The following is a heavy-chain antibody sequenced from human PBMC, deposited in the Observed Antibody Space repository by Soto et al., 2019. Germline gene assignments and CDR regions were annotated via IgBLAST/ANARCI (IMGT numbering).Heavy chain of an antibody. Sequence: TGGSLSLSCAASGFPFSSYAMSWVRQAPGKGLEWVSAISGSGGSTYYADSVKGRFTISRDNSKNTLYLQMNSLRAEDTAVYYCAKVVAAAGFYWGQGTLVTVSS. J-gene: IGHJ4*02. CDR2: ISGSGGST. CDR1: GFPFSSYA. CDR3: AKVVAAAGFY. D-gene: IGHD6-13*01. V-gene: IGHV3-23*01.